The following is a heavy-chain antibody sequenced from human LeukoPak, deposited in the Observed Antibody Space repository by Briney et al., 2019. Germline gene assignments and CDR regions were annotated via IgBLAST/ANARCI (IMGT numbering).Heavy chain of an antibody. CDR2: IDWDDDK. J-gene: IGHJ6*02. D-gene: IGHD3-10*01. Sequence: ESGPTLVNPTQTLTLTCTFSGFSLSTSGMCVLCIRQPPGKALDWLSPIDWDDDKYYSASLTTRLTISKDTSKPQVVLTMTTMDPVDTATYYCARIPYYYGSGYYYGMDVWGQGTTVTVSS. CDR3: ARIPYYYGSGYYYGMDV. CDR1: GFSLSTSGMC. V-gene: IGHV2-70*01.